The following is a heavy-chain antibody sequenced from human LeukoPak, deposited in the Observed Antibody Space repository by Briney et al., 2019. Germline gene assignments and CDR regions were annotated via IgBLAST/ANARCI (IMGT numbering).Heavy chain of an antibody. CDR3: AREVPWVWNFDL. J-gene: IGHJ2*01. D-gene: IGHD1-26*01. CDR1: GGSISSGDYY. Sequence: PPQTLSLTCTVSGGSISSGDYYWSWIRQPPGTGLEWIGYIYYSGSTYYNPSLKSRVTISVDTSKNQFSLKLNSVTAADTAVYYCAREVPWVWNFDLWGRGTLVTVSS. CDR2: IYYSGST. V-gene: IGHV4-30-4*01.